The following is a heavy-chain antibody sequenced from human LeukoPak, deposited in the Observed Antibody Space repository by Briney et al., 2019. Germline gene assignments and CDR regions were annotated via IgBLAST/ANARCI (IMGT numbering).Heavy chain of an antibody. J-gene: IGHJ3*02. CDR2: VSGSGGTT. V-gene: IGHV3-23*01. Sequence: GGSLRLSCAASGFTFSSYGVSWVRQAPGKGLEWVSAVSGSGGTTDYADSVKGRFTISRDNSKNTLYLQMNNLRAEDTAVYYCAKQGWGYYDRSGYLNDAFDIWGQGTMVTVSS. CDR3: AKQGWGYYDRSGYLNDAFDI. CDR1: GFTFSSYG. D-gene: IGHD3-22*01.